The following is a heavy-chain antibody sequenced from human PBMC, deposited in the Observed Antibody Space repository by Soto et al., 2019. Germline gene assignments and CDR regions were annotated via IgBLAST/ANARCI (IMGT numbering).Heavy chain of an antibody. V-gene: IGHV1-69*08. D-gene: IGHD3-10*01. CDR1: GGTFSSYT. CDR3: ARDGENYYGSGSSYAGYGMDV. CDR2: IIRILGIA. J-gene: IGHJ6*01. Sequence: QVQLVQSGAEVKKPGSWVKVSCKASGGTFSSYTISWVRQAPGQGLEWMGRIIRILGIANYAPEFQGRVTLTPEHSTSKAYRELGSLRSDDTAVYYSARDGENYYGSGSSYAGYGMDVWGQGTTVTVSS.